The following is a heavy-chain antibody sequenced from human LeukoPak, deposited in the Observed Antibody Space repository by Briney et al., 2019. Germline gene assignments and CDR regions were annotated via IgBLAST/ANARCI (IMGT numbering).Heavy chain of an antibody. J-gene: IGHJ6*02. D-gene: IGHD3-3*01. CDR1: GFTFSSYW. V-gene: IGHV3-7*01. CDR3: ARDRARGYYDFWSGYSDYYYYGMDV. Sequence: GGSLRLSCAASGFTFSSYWMSWVRQAPGKGLEWVANIKQDGSEKYYVDSVKGRFTISRDNAKNSLYLLMNSLRAEDTAVYYCARDRARGYYDFWSGYSDYYYYGMDVWGQGTTVTVPS. CDR2: IKQDGSEK.